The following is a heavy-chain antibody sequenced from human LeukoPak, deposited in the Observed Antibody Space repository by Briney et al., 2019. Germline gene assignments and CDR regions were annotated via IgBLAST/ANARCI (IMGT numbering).Heavy chain of an antibody. D-gene: IGHD6-13*01. CDR3: ARRGDIAAPGPLNWYFDL. CDR2: IGTAGDT. J-gene: IGHJ2*01. Sequence: GGSLRLSCAASGFTFSTYDMHWVRQATGKGLEWVSAIGTAGDTYYPGSVKGRFTISRESAKYSLYLQMNNLRADDTAVYYCARRGDIAAPGPLNWYFDLWGRGTLVAVSS. V-gene: IGHV3-13*04. CDR1: GFTFSTYD.